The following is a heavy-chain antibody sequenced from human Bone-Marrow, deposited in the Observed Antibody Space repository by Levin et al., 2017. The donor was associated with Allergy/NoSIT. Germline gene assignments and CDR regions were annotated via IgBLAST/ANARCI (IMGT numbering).Heavy chain of an antibody. CDR2: ISSSSSYI. CDR1: GFTFSSYS. V-gene: IGHV3-21*01. J-gene: IGHJ4*02. CDR3: ARELRLRWMGPFDY. D-gene: IGHD5-12*01. Sequence: GGSLRLSCAASGFTFSSYSMNWVRQAPGKGLEWVSSISSSSSYIYYADSVKGRFTISRDNAKNSLYLQMNSLRAEDTAVYYCARELRLRWMGPFDYWGQGTLVTVSS.